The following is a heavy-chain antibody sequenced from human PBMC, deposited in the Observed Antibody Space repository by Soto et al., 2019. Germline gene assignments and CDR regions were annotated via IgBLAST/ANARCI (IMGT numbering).Heavy chain of an antibody. CDR2: ISCYNGKT. D-gene: IGHD3-3*01. V-gene: IGHV1-18*01. J-gene: IGHJ6*02. Sequence: QVQVVQSGDEVKETGASVRVSCKTSGYSFTAYGISWVRQAPGQGLEWMGWISCYNGKTKYAQKVQGRVTMTTDTSTSTAYMEGRSLRSDDAAIYYCASDAPPPELRFLEWHNYDYNGMDVWGQGTTVTVSS. CDR1: GYSFTAYG. CDR3: ASDAPPPELRFLEWHNYDYNGMDV.